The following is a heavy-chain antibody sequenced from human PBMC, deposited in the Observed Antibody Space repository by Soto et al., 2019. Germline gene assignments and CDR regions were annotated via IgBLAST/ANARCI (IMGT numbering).Heavy chain of an antibody. CDR2: IYYSGST. CDR3: ARAAAGTHDY. J-gene: IGHJ4*02. V-gene: IGHV4-31*03. CDR1: GGSISSGGYY. D-gene: IGHD6-13*01. Sequence: SETLSLTCTVSGGSISSGGYYWSWIRQHPGKGLEWIGYIYYSGSTHYNPSLKSRVTISVDTSKNQFSLKLSSVTAADTAVYYCARAAAGTHDYWGQGTLVTVSS.